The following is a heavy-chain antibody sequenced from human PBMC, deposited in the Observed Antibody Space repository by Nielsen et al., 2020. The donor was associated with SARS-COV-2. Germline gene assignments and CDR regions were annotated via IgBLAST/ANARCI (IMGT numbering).Heavy chain of an antibody. CDR2: INPSGGST. CDR3: ARADGVFDY. D-gene: IGHD3-10*01. V-gene: IGHV1-46*01. CDR1: GYTFTSYY. Sequence: ASVKVSCKASGYTFTSYYMHWVRQAPGQGLEWMGIINPSGGSTSYAQKFQGRVTMTTDTSTSTAYMELRSLRSDDTAVYYCARADGVFDYWGQGTLVTVSS. J-gene: IGHJ4*02.